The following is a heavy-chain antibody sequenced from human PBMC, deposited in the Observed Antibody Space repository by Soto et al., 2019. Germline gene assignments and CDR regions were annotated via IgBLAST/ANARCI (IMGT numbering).Heavy chain of an antibody. CDR3: ARHTVPSDYVGHYFDY. CDR1: GGSISSSSSY. J-gene: IGHJ4*02. Sequence: PSETLSLTCTVSGGSISSSSSYWGWIRQPPGKGLEWVGSIYYLGNTYYNPSLGSRVTISVDTSKNQFSLKLSSVTAADTAVYYCARHTVPSDYVGHYFDYWGQGTLVTVSS. D-gene: IGHD4-17*01. V-gene: IGHV4-39*01. CDR2: IYYLGNT.